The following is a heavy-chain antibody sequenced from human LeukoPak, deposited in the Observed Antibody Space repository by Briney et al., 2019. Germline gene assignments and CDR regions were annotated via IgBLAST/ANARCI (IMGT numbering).Heavy chain of an antibody. J-gene: IGHJ4*02. D-gene: IGHD6-19*01. CDR2: IYPGDSDT. CDR1: GYSFTNYW. CDR3: ARLAVAGSYSQFDY. V-gene: IGHV5-51*01. Sequence: AGESLKISCKGSGYSFTNYWIGWVRQMPGKGLEWMGIIYPGDSDTRYSPSFQGQVTISADKSISTAYLQWSSLRASDTAMYYCARLAVAGSYSQFDYWGQGTLVTVSS.